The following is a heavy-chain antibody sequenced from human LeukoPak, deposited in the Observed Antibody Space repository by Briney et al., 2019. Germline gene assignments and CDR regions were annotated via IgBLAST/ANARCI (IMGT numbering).Heavy chain of an antibody. V-gene: IGHV3-9*01. CDR3: AKDSRGGNPCGIDY. D-gene: IGHD4-23*01. Sequence: PGGSLRLSCAASGFTFDDYAMHWVRQAPGKGLEWVSSISWNSGNIGYADSVKGRFTISRDNSKNTLYLQMNSLRAEDTAVYYCAKDSRGGNPCGIDYWGQGTLVTVSS. CDR1: GFTFDDYA. J-gene: IGHJ4*02. CDR2: ISWNSGNI.